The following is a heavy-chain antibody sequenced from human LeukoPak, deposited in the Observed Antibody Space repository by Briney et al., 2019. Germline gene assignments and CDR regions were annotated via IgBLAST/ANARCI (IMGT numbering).Heavy chain of an antibody. Sequence: SETLSLTCAVYGGSFSGYYWSWIRQPPGKGLEWIGEINHSGSTNYNPSLKSRVTISVDTSKNQFSLKLSSVTAADTAVYYCARHRRYCSGGSCWDAFDIWGQGTMATVSS. CDR1: GGSFSGYY. CDR3: ARHRRYCSGGSCWDAFDI. J-gene: IGHJ3*02. D-gene: IGHD2-15*01. CDR2: INHSGST. V-gene: IGHV4-34*01.